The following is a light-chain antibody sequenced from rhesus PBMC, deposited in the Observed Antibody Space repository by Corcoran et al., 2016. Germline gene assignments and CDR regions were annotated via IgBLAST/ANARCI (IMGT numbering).Light chain of an antibody. CDR3: QQSSNLWT. V-gene: IGKV3-24*04. CDR2: GAS. CDR1: QSVGSY. J-gene: IGKJ1*01. Sequence: ETVVTQSPATLSLSPGERATLSCRASQSVGSYFAWYQQKPGQAPRLLIYGASSRATGIPDRFSGSGSGTDLTLTISSLEPEDVGVYYCQQSSNLWTFGQGTKVEIK.